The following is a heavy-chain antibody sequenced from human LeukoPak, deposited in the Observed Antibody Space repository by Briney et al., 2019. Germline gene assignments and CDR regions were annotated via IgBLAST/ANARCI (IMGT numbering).Heavy chain of an antibody. CDR1: GGSISSSSYY. Sequence: PSETLSLTCTVSGGSISSSSYYWGWIRQPPGKGLEWIGRIYTSGSTKYNPSLKSRVTISVDTSKNQFSLKLSSVTAADTAVYYCARETYYYDSSGYYYWYFDLWGRGTLVTVSS. V-gene: IGHV4-39*07. D-gene: IGHD3-22*01. J-gene: IGHJ2*01. CDR3: ARETYYYDSSGYYYWYFDL. CDR2: IYTSGST.